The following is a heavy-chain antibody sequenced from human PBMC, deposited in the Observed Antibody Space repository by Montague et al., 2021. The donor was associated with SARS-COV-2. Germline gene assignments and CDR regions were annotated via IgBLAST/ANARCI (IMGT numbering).Heavy chain of an antibody. CDR2: IYYSGST. V-gene: IGHV4-59*01. CDR1: GGFISSYY. J-gene: IGHJ3*02. D-gene: IGHD5-18*01. CDR3: ARVGLGYSYVGVGVQQAFDI. Sequence: SETLSLTCTVSGGFISSYYWSWIRQPPGKGLEWIGYIYYSGSTNYNPSLKSRVTISVDTSKNQFSLKLSSVTAADTAVYYCARVGLGYSYVGVGVQQAFDIWGQGTMVTVSS.